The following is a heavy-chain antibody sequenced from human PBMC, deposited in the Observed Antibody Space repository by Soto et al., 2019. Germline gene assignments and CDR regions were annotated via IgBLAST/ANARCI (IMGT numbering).Heavy chain of an antibody. V-gene: IGHV3-74*01. J-gene: IGHJ4*02. D-gene: IGHD3-22*01. CDR1: GFTFGSYW. Sequence: PGGSLRLSCAASGFTFGSYWMHWVRQSPGKGLVWVSRINNDGSSTSYADSVKGRFTISRDNAKNTLFLQMNSLRAEDTAVYYCAKSYTYYYDSSGYPKYYFDYWGQGTLVTVSS. CDR3: AKSYTYYYDSSGYPKYYFDY. CDR2: INNDGSST.